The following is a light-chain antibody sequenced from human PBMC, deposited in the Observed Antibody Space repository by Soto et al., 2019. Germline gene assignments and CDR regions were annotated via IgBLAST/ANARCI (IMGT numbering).Light chain of an antibody. J-gene: IGKJ3*01. V-gene: IGKV1-9*01. CDR3: QQLNSFPL. CDR1: EDIGSY. CDR2: SAS. Sequence: DIPLTQSPSSLSASVGDRVTVTCRASEDIGSYVAWYQQKPGEGPKLLIYSASTLKSGVPARFSGSGSGTEFTLTISSLQPEDFATYYCQQLNSFPLFGPGTRVDIK.